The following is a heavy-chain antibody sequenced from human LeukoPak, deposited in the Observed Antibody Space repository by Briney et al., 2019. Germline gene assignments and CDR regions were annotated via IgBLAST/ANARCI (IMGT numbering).Heavy chain of an antibody. CDR1: GYIYTSYW. Sequence: GESLKISCNSSGYIYTSYWIGWVRQMPGKGLEWMGIIYPGDSDTRYSPSFQGQVTISADKPISTAYLQWSSLKASDTAMYYCARTGDGYNYWYFDLWGRGTLVTVSS. CDR2: IYPGDSDT. CDR3: ARTGDGYNYWYFDL. J-gene: IGHJ2*01. V-gene: IGHV5-51*04. D-gene: IGHD5-24*01.